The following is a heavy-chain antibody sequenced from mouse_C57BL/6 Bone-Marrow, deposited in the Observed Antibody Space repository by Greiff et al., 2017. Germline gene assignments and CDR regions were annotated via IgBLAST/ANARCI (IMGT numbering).Heavy chain of an antibody. CDR1: GYTFTSYW. J-gene: IGHJ2*01. V-gene: IGHV1-59*01. CDR2: IDPSDSYT. CDR3: ARSYYYGSSWIY. Sequence: QVQLQQPGAELVRPGTSVKLSCKASGYTFTSYWMHWVKQRPGQGLEWIGVIDPSDSYTNYNQKFKGKATLTVDTSSSTAYMQLSSLTSEDSAVYYCARSYYYGSSWIYWGQGTTRTVSS. D-gene: IGHD1-1*01.